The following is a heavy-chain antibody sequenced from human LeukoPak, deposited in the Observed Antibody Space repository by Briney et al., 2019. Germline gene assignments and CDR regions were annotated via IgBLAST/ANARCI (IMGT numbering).Heavy chain of an antibody. D-gene: IGHD2-2*01. Sequence: SETLSLTCIVSGGSITSSSYHWGWIRQPPGKGLEWIGTLYYSGSTYYNPSLKSRVTISVDTSKNQFSLKLSSVTAADTAVYYCARQRHGVVPAAPDALDIWGQGTMVTVSS. J-gene: IGHJ3*02. CDR3: ARQRHGVVPAAPDALDI. V-gene: IGHV4-39*01. CDR1: GGSITSSSYH. CDR2: LYYSGST.